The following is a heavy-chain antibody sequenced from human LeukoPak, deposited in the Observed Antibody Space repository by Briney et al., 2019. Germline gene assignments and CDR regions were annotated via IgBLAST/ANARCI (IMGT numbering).Heavy chain of an antibody. CDR3: ARSGIGVVIDSTNWFDP. D-gene: IGHD3-3*01. V-gene: IGHV4-4*07. J-gene: IGHJ5*02. Sequence: SETLSLTCTVSGGSISSYYWSWIRQPAGKGLEWIGRIYTSGSTNYNPSLKSRVTISVDTPKNQFSLKLSSVTAADTAVYYCARSGIGVVIDSTNWFDPWGQGTLVTVSS. CDR1: GGSISSYY. CDR2: IYTSGST.